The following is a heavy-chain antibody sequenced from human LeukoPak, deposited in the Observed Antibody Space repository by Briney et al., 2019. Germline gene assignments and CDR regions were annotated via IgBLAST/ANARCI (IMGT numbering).Heavy chain of an antibody. Sequence: SETLSLTCTVSGGSISSYYWSWIRQPPGKGLEWVGYIYYSGSTNYNPSLKSRVTISVDTSKNQFSLKLSSVTADDTAVYYCARKPLWANWFDPWGQGTLVTVSS. D-gene: IGHD3-16*01. CDR3: ARKPLWANWFDP. CDR1: GGSISSYY. CDR2: IYYSGST. J-gene: IGHJ5*02. V-gene: IGHV4-59*01.